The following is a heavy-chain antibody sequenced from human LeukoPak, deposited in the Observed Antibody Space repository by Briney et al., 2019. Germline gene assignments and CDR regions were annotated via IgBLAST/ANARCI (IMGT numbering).Heavy chain of an antibody. Sequence: PGGSLRLSCAASGFTFSSYWMHWVRQAPGKGLVWVSRINTDGSNTNYADSVKGRFTISRDNAKNSLYLQMNSLRAEDTALYYCARDDVAAAAYDAFDIWGQGTMVTVSS. CDR1: GFTFSSYW. J-gene: IGHJ3*02. CDR2: INTDGSNT. D-gene: IGHD6-13*01. CDR3: ARDDVAAAAYDAFDI. V-gene: IGHV3-74*01.